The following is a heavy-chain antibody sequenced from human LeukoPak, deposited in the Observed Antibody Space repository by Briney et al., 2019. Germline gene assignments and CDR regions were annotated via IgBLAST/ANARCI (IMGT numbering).Heavy chain of an antibody. Sequence: PVGSLRLSCAASGFTLDDYAMHWVRQAPGKGLEWVSGVSWNSGTIDYADSVKGRFTISRDNAKNSLYLQMNSLRPEDTALYYCAKDVAYNRGAFDVWGQGTMVTVSS. D-gene: IGHD2-21*01. CDR1: GFTLDDYA. V-gene: IGHV3-9*01. CDR3: AKDVAYNRGAFDV. CDR2: VSWNSGTI. J-gene: IGHJ3*01.